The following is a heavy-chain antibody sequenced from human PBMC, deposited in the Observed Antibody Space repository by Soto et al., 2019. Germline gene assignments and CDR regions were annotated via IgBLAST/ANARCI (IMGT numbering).Heavy chain of an antibody. CDR2: IWYDGSNK. D-gene: IGHD2-15*01. Sequence: LRLSCAASGFTFRSYGMHWVRQAPGKGLEWVAVIWYDGSNKYYADSVKGRFTISRDNSKNTLYLQMNSLRAEDTAVYYCARDRYCSGGSCYNKKAPYYYYYYGMDVWGQGTTVTVSS. CDR1: GFTFRSYG. V-gene: IGHV3-33*01. J-gene: IGHJ6*02. CDR3: ARDRYCSGGSCYNKKAPYYYYYYGMDV.